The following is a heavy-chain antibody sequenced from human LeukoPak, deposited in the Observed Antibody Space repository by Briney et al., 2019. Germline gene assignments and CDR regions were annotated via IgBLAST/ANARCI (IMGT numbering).Heavy chain of an antibody. CDR3: ARDFEYYFDY. V-gene: IGHV3-21*01. Sequence: GGSLRLSCAAAGFTFSTSNMNWVRQAPGKGLEWVSCIGGSESYMSYADSVKGRFTISRDNAKNSVYLQMSSLRVEDTAVYYCARDFEYYFDYWGQGTLVTVSS. CDR2: IGGSESYM. CDR1: GFTFSTSN. D-gene: IGHD3-9*01. J-gene: IGHJ4*02.